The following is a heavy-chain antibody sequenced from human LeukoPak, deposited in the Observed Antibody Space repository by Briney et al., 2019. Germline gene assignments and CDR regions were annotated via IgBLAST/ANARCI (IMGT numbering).Heavy chain of an antibody. Sequence: GASVEVSCKASGGTFSSYAISWVRLAPGQGLEWMGGIIPILGTANYAQKFQGRVTITTDESTSTAYMELSSLRSEDTAVYYCARDPPRGTAPGYWGQGTLVTVSS. CDR1: GGTFSSYA. V-gene: IGHV1-69*05. D-gene: IGHD5-18*01. CDR2: IIPILGTA. J-gene: IGHJ4*02. CDR3: ARDPPRGTAPGY.